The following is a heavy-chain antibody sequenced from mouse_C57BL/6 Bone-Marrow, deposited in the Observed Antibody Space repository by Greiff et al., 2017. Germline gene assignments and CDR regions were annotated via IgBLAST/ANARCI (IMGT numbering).Heavy chain of an antibody. D-gene: IGHD2-12*01. CDR1: GYTFTSYW. J-gene: IGHJ3*01. Sequence: VQLKQSGTVLARPGASVTMSCKTSGYTFTSYWMHWVKQRPGPGLDWIGAIYPGNSDTSSTQKFTGKAKLTAVTSASTAYMELSSLTKEDAAVYYCTRSVNDPFAYWGQGTRVTVSA. V-gene: IGHV1-5*01. CDR2: IYPGNSDT. CDR3: TRSVNDPFAY.